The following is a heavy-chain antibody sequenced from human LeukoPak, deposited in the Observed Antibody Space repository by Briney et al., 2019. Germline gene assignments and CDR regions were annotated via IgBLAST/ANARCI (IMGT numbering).Heavy chain of an antibody. CDR2: ISGSGGST. CDR1: GFTFSSYA. J-gene: IGHJ4*02. Sequence: QPGGSLRLSCAASGFTFSSYAMSWVRQAPGKGLEWVSAISGSGGSTYYADSVKGRFTISRDNSKNTLYLQMNSLRAEDTAVYYCAKEFAVLWFGDGDYFDYWGQGTLVTVSS. CDR3: AKEFAVLWFGDGDYFDY. D-gene: IGHD3-10*01. V-gene: IGHV3-23*01.